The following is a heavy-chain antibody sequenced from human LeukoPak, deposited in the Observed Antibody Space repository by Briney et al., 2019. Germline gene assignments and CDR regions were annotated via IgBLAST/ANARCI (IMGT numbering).Heavy chain of an antibody. V-gene: IGHV1-18*01. D-gene: IGHD6-13*01. CDR3: ARNTAAGSPSTWFDP. Sequence: GASVKVSCKASGYTFTSYGISWVRQAPGQGLEWMGWISAYNGNTNYAQKLQGRVTMTTDTSTSTAYMELRSLRSDDTAVYYCARNTAAGSPSTWFDPWGQGTLVTVSS. CDR2: ISAYNGNT. CDR1: GYTFTSYG. J-gene: IGHJ5*02.